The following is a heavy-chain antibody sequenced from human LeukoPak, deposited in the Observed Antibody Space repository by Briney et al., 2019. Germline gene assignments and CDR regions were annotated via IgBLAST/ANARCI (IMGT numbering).Heavy chain of an antibody. V-gene: IGHV3-74*01. CDR3: ARGDYSSHTL. CDR1: GFTFSSYW. CDR2: IKTDGSDT. D-gene: IGHD4-11*01. Sequence: PGGSLRLSCAASGFTFSSYWMHWVRQSLGKGLVWVSRIKTDGSDTYYADSVRGRFTISRDNAKNTLYLQMDSLRAEDTAVYFCARGDYSSHTLWGQGTLVTVSS. J-gene: IGHJ4*02.